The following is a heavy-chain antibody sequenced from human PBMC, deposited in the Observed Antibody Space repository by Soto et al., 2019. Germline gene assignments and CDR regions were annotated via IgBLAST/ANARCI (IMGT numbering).Heavy chain of an antibody. CDR3: ARDSRYHYDFWSGYYRPRSYYYYGMDV. CDR1: GYTFTSHG. J-gene: IGHJ6*02. Sequence: ASVKVSCKASGYTFTSHGINWLRQARGQGLEWMGWISPYNDNTDYAQKFQGRVTMTTDTSTSTAYMELRSLRSDDTAVYYCARDSRYHYDFWSGYYRPRSYYYYGMDVWGQGTTVTVSS. CDR2: ISPYNDNT. D-gene: IGHD3-3*01. V-gene: IGHV1-18*01.